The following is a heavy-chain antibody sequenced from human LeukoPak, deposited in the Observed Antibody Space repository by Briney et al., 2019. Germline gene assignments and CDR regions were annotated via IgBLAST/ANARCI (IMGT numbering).Heavy chain of an antibody. D-gene: IGHD7-27*01. V-gene: IGHV4-31*03. J-gene: IGHJ4*02. CDR1: GGSISNGGYY. CDR3: ARGVGRTGNRTKVLSDY. Sequence: SETLSITSTVSGGSISNGGYYWSWIRQHPGKGLEWIGYIYDSGGTNYNPSLKSRAIISVDTSKNQFSLNLSSVTAADTAVYYCARGVGRTGNRTKVLSDYAGQGTLVPVSS. CDR2: IYDSGGT.